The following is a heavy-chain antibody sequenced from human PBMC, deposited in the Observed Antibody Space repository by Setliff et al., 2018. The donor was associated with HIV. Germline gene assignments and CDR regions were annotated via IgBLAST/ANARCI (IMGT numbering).Heavy chain of an antibody. Sequence: GGSLRLSCAASGFTFFDYALNWVRQAPGKGLEWVSSISSSGSYIYYADSVKGRFTISRDNAKNSLYLQMNSLRAEDTAVYYCARTDSSGYYYGGVYWGQGTLVTVSS. CDR2: ISSSGSYI. D-gene: IGHD3-22*01. J-gene: IGHJ4*02. CDR1: GFTFFDYA. CDR3: ARTDSSGYYYGGVY. V-gene: IGHV3-21*01.